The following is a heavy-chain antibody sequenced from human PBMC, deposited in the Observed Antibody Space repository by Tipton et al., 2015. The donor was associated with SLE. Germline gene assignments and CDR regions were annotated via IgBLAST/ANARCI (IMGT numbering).Heavy chain of an antibody. CDR1: GGSFRGYY. CDR2: INHSGST. D-gene: IGHD6-19*01. J-gene: IGHJ4*02. CDR3: ARLRSDWQMTDYYFDY. Sequence: TLSLTCAVYGGSFRGYYWSWIRQPPGKGLEWIGEINHSGSTNYNPSLKSRVIISVDTSKNQFSLKLSSVTAADTAFYYCARLRSDWQMTDYYFDYWGQGTLVTVSS. V-gene: IGHV4-34*01.